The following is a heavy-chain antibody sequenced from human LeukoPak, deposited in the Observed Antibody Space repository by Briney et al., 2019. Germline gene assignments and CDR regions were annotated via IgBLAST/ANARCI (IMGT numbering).Heavy chain of an antibody. Sequence: SETLSLTCTVSGYSISSGYYWGWIRQPPGKGLEWIGSIYHSGSTYYNPSLKSRVTISVDTSKNQFSLKLSSVTAADTAVYYCATQTGDYYDSSGPSWGQGTLVTVSS. CDR1: GYSISSGYY. V-gene: IGHV4-38-2*02. CDR3: ATQTGDYYDSSGPS. J-gene: IGHJ5*02. CDR2: IYHSGST. D-gene: IGHD3-22*01.